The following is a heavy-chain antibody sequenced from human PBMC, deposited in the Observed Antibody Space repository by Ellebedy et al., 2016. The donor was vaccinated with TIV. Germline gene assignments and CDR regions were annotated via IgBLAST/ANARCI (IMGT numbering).Heavy chain of an antibody. CDR3: ARDRSTIFGVVITLGFDP. V-gene: IGHV1-46*01. CDR1: GYTFTSYY. D-gene: IGHD3-3*01. Sequence: ASVKVSXXASGYTFTSYYMHWVRQAPGQGLEWMGIINPSGGSTSYAQKFQGRVTMTRDTSTSTVYMELSSLRSEDTAVYYCARDRSTIFGVVITLGFDPWGQGTLVTVSS. CDR2: INPSGGST. J-gene: IGHJ5*02.